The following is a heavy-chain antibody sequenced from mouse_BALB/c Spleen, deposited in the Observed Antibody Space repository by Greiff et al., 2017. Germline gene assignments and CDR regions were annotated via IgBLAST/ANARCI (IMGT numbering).Heavy chain of an antibody. Sequence: VQLQQSGAELAKPGASVKMSCKASGYTFTSYWMHWVKQRPGQGLEWIGYINPSTGYTEYNQKFKDKATLTADKSSSTAYMQLSSLTSEDSAVYYCARWGGNYVGYAMDYWGQGTSVTVSS. CDR1: GYTFTSYW. CDR2: INPSTGYT. D-gene: IGHD2-1*01. J-gene: IGHJ4*01. CDR3: ARWGGNYVGYAMDY. V-gene: IGHV1-7*01.